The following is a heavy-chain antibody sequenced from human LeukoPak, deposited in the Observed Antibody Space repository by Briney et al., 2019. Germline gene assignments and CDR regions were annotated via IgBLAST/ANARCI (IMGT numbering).Heavy chain of an antibody. CDR2: INHSGST. J-gene: IGHJ4*02. CDR1: GGSFSGYY. D-gene: IGHD4-23*01. Sequence: SETLSLTCAVYGGSFSGYYWSWSRQPPGKGLEWIGEINHSGSTNYNPSLKSRVTISVDTSKNQFSLKLSSVTAADTAVYYCARRPYYGGNLDYWGQGTLVTVSS. CDR3: ARRPYYGGNLDY. V-gene: IGHV4-34*01.